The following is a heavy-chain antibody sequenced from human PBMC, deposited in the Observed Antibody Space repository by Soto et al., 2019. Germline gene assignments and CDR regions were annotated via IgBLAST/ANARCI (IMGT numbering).Heavy chain of an antibody. CDR1: GFAFSTFV. D-gene: IGHD3-3*01. CDR2: ISHDGSDT. V-gene: IGHV3-30-3*01. J-gene: IGHJ6*03. CDR3: FLGLAQGYYYNLDV. Sequence: QEQLAGSGGGVVQPGGSLKLSCAGSGFAFSTFVMHWARQPPGKGLEWVAVISHDGSDTNYTDSVKGRFTISRHNSENMLYLEMNSLRPDDTALYYCFLGLAQGYYYNLDVWGQGTKVTVSS.